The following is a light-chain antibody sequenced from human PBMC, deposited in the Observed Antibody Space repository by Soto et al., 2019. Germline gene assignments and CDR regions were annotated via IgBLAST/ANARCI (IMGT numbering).Light chain of an antibody. Sequence: EIVLTQSPATLSLSPGERATLSCRASQSVRSSYLAWYQQKPGQAPRLLIYGASSRATGIPDRFSGSGSGTDFTLTISRLEPEDFAVYYCQHYGSSWTFGQGTKVDIK. CDR3: QHYGSSWT. V-gene: IGKV3-20*01. CDR2: GAS. J-gene: IGKJ1*01. CDR1: QSVRSSY.